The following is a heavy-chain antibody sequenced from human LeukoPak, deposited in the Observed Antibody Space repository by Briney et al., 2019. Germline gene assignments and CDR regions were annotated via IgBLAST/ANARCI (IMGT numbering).Heavy chain of an antibody. Sequence: PSGTLSLTCVVSGGYISSSYWWIWVLQPPGKGLDWIGEMDHSGSTNYNPSLKGRVTISVDNSKNQFSLNLNSVTAADTAVYFCAKVGGSNSFYYYGMDVWGQGTTVTVSS. D-gene: IGHD3-10*01. CDR1: GGYISSSYW. J-gene: IGHJ6*02. V-gene: IGHV4-4*02. CDR2: MDHSGST. CDR3: AKVGGSNSFYYYGMDV.